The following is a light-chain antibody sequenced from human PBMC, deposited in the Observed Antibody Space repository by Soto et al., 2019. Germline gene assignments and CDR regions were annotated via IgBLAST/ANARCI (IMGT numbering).Light chain of an antibody. J-gene: IGLJ1*01. Sequence: QSALAQPASVSGSPGQSITISCTGTSSDVGNYKYVPWYQQHPGKAPKLMIYEASNRPSGVSNRFSGSKSGNTASLTISGLQAEDETDYYCFSYTSSGTYVFGTGTKVTVL. V-gene: IGLV2-14*01. CDR2: EAS. CDR1: SSDVGNYKY. CDR3: FSYTSSGTYV.